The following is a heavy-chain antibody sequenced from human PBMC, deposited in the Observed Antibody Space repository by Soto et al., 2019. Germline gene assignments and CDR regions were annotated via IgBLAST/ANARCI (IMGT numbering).Heavy chain of an antibody. V-gene: IGHV2-5*02. J-gene: IGHJ4*02. D-gene: IGHD3-10*01. CDR2: IYWDDDE. CDR1: GFSLNTDGEG. CDR3: APSRNLITEDAQVGDFDY. Sequence: QITLKESGPTQVKPTQPLTLNCSFSGFSLNTDGEGVGWVRQPPGKALEWLALIYWDDDERYSPSLKTTLTITQDPSKNQVVLIMTNMDPVDTATYYCAPSRNLITEDAQVGDFDYWGQGTLVTVSS.